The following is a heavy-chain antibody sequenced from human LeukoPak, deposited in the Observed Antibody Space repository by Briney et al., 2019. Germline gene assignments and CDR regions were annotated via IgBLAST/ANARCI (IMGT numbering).Heavy chain of an antibody. D-gene: IGHD1-7*01. CDR3: ANWYNWNYFRYFDY. CDR2: ISGSGGST. J-gene: IGHJ4*02. CDR1: GFTFSSYA. V-gene: IGHV3-23*01. Sequence: PGGSLRLSCAASGFTFSSYAMSWVRQAPGKGLEWVSAISGSGGSTYYADSVKGRFTISRDNSKNTLYLQMNSLGAEDTAVYYCANWYNWNYFRYFDYWGQGTLVTVSS.